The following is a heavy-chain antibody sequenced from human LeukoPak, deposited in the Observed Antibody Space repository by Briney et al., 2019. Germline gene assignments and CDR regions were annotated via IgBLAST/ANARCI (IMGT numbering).Heavy chain of an antibody. Sequence: SVKVSCKASGGTLTDYAFSWVRQAPGQGLEWMGRIVPIINFSTYAQKFQGRVTITADKSTSTVYMEMSSLRSEDTGIYFCGRALYRGAFGVVDDTWGQGTLVTVSS. CDR2: IVPIINFS. D-gene: IGHD3-3*01. V-gene: IGHV1-69*04. J-gene: IGHJ5*02. CDR1: GGTLTDYA. CDR3: GRALYRGAFGVVDDT.